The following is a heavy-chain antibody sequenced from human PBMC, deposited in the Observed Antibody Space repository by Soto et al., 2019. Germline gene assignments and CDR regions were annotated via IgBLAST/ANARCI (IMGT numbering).Heavy chain of an antibody. CDR1: GGSISSYY. V-gene: IGHV4-4*07. J-gene: IGHJ4*02. CDR3: ARGPCGDSFDY. D-gene: IGHD4-17*01. Sequence: PSGTLSLTCTVSGGSISSYYRSWIRQPAGKGLEWIGRIYTSGSTNYNPSLKSRVTMSVDTSKNQFSLKLSSVTAADTAVDYGARGPCGDSFDYWGQGTLVTVSS. CDR2: IYTSGST.